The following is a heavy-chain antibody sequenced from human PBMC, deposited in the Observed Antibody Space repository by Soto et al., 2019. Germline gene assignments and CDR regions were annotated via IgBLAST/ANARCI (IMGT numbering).Heavy chain of an antibody. CDR2: IYYSGST. CDR1: GGSISSSSYY. V-gene: IGHV4-39*01. D-gene: IGHD3-10*01. CDR3: ARPYYYGSGSYWGIPPGYYGMDV. Sequence: SETLSLTCTVSGGSISSSSYYWGWIRQPPGKGLEWIGSIYYSGSTYYNPSLKSRVTISVDTSKNQFSLKLSSVTAADTAVYYCARPYYYGSGSYWGIPPGYYGMDVWGQGTTVTVSS. J-gene: IGHJ6*02.